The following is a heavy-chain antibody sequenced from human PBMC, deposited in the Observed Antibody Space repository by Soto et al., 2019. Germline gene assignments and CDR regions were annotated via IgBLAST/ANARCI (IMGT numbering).Heavy chain of an antibody. CDR1: GYTFTTSG. CDR2: VSGYNGNT. V-gene: IGHV1-18*01. Sequence: QVQLVQSGGEVKKPGASVKVSCKASGYTFTTSGVSWVRQAPGQGLEWMGWVSGYNGNTKYEEKFQDRVTMTTDTSTSTAYLELRSLRPDDTAVYYCARAGELPYYYYGMYVWGQGTTVIVSS. D-gene: IGHD1-7*01. CDR3: ARAGELPYYYYGMYV. J-gene: IGHJ6*02.